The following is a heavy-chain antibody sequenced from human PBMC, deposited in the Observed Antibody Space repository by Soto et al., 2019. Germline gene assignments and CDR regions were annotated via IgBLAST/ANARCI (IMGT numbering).Heavy chain of an antibody. V-gene: IGHV3-30-3*01. Sequence: GGSLRLSCAASGFTFSSYAMHWVRQAPGKGLEWVAVISYDGSNKYYADSVKGRFTISRDNSKNTLYLQMNSLRAEDTAVYYCARDRCDVAGIMTADDAFDIWGQGTMVTVSS. J-gene: IGHJ3*02. D-gene: IGHD6-19*01. CDR3: ARDRCDVAGIMTADDAFDI. CDR2: ISYDGSNK. CDR1: GFTFSSYA.